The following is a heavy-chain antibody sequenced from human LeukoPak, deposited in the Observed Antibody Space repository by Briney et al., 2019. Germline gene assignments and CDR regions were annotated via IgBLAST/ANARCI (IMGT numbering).Heavy chain of an antibody. CDR1: GGTFSSYA. CDR2: IIPIFGTA. V-gene: IGHV1-69*13. CDR3: ARSPRIDNWFDP. D-gene: IGHD3-16*02. J-gene: IGHJ5*02. Sequence: PWASVKVSCKASGGTFSSYAISWVRQAPGQGLEWMGGIIPIFGTANYAQKFQGRVTITADESTSTAYMELSSLRSEDTAVYYCARSPRIDNWFDPWGQGTLVTASS.